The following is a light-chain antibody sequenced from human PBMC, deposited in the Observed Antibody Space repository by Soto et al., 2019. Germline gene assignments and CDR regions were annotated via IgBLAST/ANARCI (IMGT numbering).Light chain of an antibody. V-gene: IGKV3-20*01. Sequence: EIVLTQSPGTLSLSPGEIATLSCRASQSVSSSYLAWYQQKPGQAPRLLIYGASSRATGIPARFSGIGSGTDFTLTISRLEREDVAVYYCQQYGSSPRMYTFGQGTKLEIK. CDR1: QSVSSSY. CDR2: GAS. J-gene: IGKJ2*01. CDR3: QQYGSSPRMYT.